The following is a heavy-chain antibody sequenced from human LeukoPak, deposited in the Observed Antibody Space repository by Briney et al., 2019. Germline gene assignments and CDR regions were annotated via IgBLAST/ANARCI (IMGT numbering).Heavy chain of an antibody. CDR2: IYHSGST. CDR3: ARVTESYGSGRRHNYFYYYLDV. D-gene: IGHD3-10*01. Sequence: SETLSLTCTACGYSISSGNYWGWNRQPPGKGLEWIRSIYHSGSTYYSPSLKSRVTISVDMSKNQFSLKLSSVTAADTAVYYCARVTESYGSGRRHNYFYYYLDVWGKGTTVTISS. CDR1: GYSISSGNY. J-gene: IGHJ6*03. V-gene: IGHV4-38-2*02.